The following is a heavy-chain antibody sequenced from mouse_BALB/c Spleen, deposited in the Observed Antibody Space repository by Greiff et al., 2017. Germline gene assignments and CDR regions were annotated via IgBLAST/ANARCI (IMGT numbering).Heavy chain of an antibody. J-gene: IGHJ2*01. D-gene: IGHD1-2*01. V-gene: IGHV1-69*02. Sequence: QVQLQQPGAELVRPGASVKLSCKASGYTFTSYWINWVKQRPGQGLEWIGNIYPSDSYTNYNQKFKDKATLTVDKSSSTAYMQLSSPTSEDSAVYYCTRHYYGYGAMDYWGQGTTLTVSS. CDR3: TRHYYGYGAMDY. CDR1: GYTFTSYW. CDR2: IYPSDSYT.